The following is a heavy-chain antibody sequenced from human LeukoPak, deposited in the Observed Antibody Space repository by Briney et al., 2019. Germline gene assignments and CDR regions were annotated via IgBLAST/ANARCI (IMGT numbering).Heavy chain of an antibody. Sequence: GGSLRLSCTASGLTFSTSGFNWVRQAPGKGLEWVASIGPTGSDRYHADSIKGRFTLSRDNANNFLYLQMNSLRAEDTAVYYCATETNGRHYDYWGQGTLLTVSS. J-gene: IGHJ4*02. V-gene: IGHV3-21*06. CDR2: IGPTGSDR. CDR3: ATETNGRHYDY. D-gene: IGHD1-14*01. CDR1: GLTFSTSG.